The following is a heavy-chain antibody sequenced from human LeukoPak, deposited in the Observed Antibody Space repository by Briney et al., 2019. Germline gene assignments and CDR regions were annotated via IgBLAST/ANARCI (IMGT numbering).Heavy chain of an antibody. V-gene: IGHV4-59*12. CDR3: ASSKRTGDYKFDY. J-gene: IGHJ4*02. CDR2: IYYSGST. Sequence: SETLSLTCTVSGGSISSYYWSWIRQPPGKGLEWIGSIYYSGSTYYNPSLKSRVTISVDTSKNQFSLKLSSVTAADTAVYYCASSKRTGDYKFDYWGQGTLVTVSS. CDR1: GGSISSYY. D-gene: IGHD4-17*01.